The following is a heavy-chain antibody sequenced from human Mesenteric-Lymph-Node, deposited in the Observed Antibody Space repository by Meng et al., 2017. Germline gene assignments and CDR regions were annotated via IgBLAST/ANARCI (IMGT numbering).Heavy chain of an antibody. J-gene: IGHJ4*02. CDR3: ATQESRDGHNPY. Sequence: QVQLQGSGPGLVKPPGTLSLTCVVSGGSISSSYWWTWVRQSPGKGLEWIGEMYHSGTTNYNPSLKSRVTISMGKSNNQLSLKLNSATAADTAVYYCATQESRDGHNPYWGQGTLVTVSS. V-gene: IGHV4-4*03. CDR2: MYHSGTT. CDR1: GGSISSSYW. D-gene: IGHD5-24*01.